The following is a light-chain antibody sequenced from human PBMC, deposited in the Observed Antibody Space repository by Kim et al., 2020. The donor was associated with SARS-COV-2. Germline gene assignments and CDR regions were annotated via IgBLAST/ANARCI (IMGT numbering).Light chain of an antibody. V-gene: IGLV3-19*01. CDR2: DEN. CDR1: SLRKSY. J-gene: IGLJ1*01. Sequence: ALGQTVRITCQGDSLRKSYASWYQQKPGQAPILVMSDENNRPSGIPDRFSGSSSGSTASLTITGAQAEDEADYYCCSRDSTAKDYVFGTGTKVSV. CDR3: CSRDSTAKDYV.